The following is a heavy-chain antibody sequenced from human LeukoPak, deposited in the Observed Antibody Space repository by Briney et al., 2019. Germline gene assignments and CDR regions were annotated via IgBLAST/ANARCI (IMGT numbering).Heavy chain of an antibody. J-gene: IGHJ4*02. CDR1: GFTFSSYA. V-gene: IGHV3-30-3*01. CDR2: ISYDGSNK. D-gene: IGHD6-19*01. Sequence: GRSLRLSCAASGFTFSSYAMHWVRQAPGKGLEWVAVISYDGSNKYYADSVKGRFTISRDNSKNTLYLQMNSLRAEDTAVYYCARDGMIGGGWYYFDYWGQGTLVTVSS. CDR3: ARDGMIGGGWYYFDY.